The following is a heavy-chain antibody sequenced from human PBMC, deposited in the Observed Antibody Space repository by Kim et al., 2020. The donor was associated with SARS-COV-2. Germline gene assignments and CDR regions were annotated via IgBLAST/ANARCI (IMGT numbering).Heavy chain of an antibody. CDR3: ARSQSSSSLRVDYYYYGMDV. D-gene: IGHD6-6*01. J-gene: IGHJ6*02. Sequence: GGSLRLSCAASGFTFSSYSMNWVRQAPGKGLEWVSSISSSSSYIYYADSVKGRFTISRDNAKNSLYLQMNSLRAEDTAVYYCARSQSSSSLRVDYYYYGMDVWGQGTTVTVSS. V-gene: IGHV3-21*01. CDR2: ISSSSSYI. CDR1: GFTFSSYS.